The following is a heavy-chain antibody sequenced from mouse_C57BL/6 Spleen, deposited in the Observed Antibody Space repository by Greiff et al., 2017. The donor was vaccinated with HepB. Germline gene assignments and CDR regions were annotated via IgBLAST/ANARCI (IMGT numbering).Heavy chain of an antibody. CDR2: IHPDSGST. D-gene: IGHD4-1*01. CDR1: GYTFTSYW. Sequence: QVQLQQPGAELVKPGASVKLSCKASGYTFTSYWMHWVKQRPGQGLEWIGMIHPDSGSTNYNEKFKSKATLTVDKSSSTAYMQLSSLTSEDSAVYYCARERTGYFDYWGQGTTLTVSS. CDR3: ARERTGYFDY. J-gene: IGHJ2*01. V-gene: IGHV1-64*01.